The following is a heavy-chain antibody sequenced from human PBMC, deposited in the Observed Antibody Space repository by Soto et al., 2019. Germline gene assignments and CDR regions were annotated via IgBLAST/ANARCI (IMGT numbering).Heavy chain of an antibody. V-gene: IGHV4-39*01. CDR2: IYYAGNT. D-gene: IGHD6-19*01. J-gene: IGHJ6*02. Sequence: SETLSLTCTVSGDSSVSSSSYYWGWIRQPPGKGLEWIGSIYYAGNTFYSPSFRSRLTISVDTSKSQFSLKLRSVTAADTATYYCASEVSGTDGMDVWGQGTTVTSP. CDR3: ASEVSGTDGMDV. CDR1: GDSSVSSSSYY.